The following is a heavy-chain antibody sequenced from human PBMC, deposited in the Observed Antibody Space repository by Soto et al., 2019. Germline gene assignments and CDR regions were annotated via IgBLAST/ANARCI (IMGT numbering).Heavy chain of an antibody. Sequence: SETLYLTCTVSGGSISSGGYYWSWIRQHPGKGLEWIGYIYYSGSTYYNPSLKSRVTISVDTSKNQFSLKLSSVTAADTAVYYCARDRTEYQLILLHGWFDPWGQGTLVTVSS. V-gene: IGHV4-31*03. CDR2: IYYSGST. CDR1: GGSISSGGYY. J-gene: IGHJ5*02. D-gene: IGHD2-2*01. CDR3: ARDRTEYQLILLHGWFDP.